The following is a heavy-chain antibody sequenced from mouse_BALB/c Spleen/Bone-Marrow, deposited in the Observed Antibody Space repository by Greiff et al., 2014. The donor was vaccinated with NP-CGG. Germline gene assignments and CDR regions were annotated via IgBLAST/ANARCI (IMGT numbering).Heavy chain of an antibody. CDR3: TRDNWDY. Sequence: QVQLKESGAELVRPGASVKLSCKASGYTFISYWINWVKQRPGQGLEWIGNIFPSETYTNYNQKFKDKATLTVDKSSSTAYMQLSSPTSEDSAVHYCTRDNWDYWGQGTTLTVSS. V-gene: IGHV1-69*02. D-gene: IGHD4-1*01. CDR1: GYTFISYW. CDR2: IFPSETYT. J-gene: IGHJ2*01.